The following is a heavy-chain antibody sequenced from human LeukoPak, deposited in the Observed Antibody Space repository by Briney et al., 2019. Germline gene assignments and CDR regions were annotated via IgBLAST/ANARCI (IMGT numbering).Heavy chain of an antibody. CDR1: GYTFTSYG. CDR2: ISAYNGNT. D-gene: IGHD3-10*01. CDR3: ARDRITMVRGVITAYYFDY. Sequence: ASVKVSCKASGYTFTSYGISWVQQAPGQGLEWMGWISAYNGNTNYAQKLQGRVTMTTDTSTSTAYMELRSLRSDDTAVYYCARDRITMVRGVITAYYFDYWGQGTLVTVSS. J-gene: IGHJ4*02. V-gene: IGHV1-18*01.